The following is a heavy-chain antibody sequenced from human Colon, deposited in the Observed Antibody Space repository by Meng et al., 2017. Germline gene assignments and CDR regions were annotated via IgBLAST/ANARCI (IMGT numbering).Heavy chain of an antibody. J-gene: IGHJ4*02. D-gene: IGHD3-3*01. V-gene: IGHV4-34*01. CDR2: INHSGST. CDR1: GGSFSGYY. Sequence: QVQLQQWGAGLLKPSETLSLTCAVYGGSFSGYYWSWIRQPPGKGLEWIGDINHSGSTNYNPSLKSRVTISVGTSKNQFSLKPSSVTAADTAVYYCAVKDYTFWSGYSSYYWGQGTLVTVSS. CDR3: AVKDYTFWSGYSSYY.